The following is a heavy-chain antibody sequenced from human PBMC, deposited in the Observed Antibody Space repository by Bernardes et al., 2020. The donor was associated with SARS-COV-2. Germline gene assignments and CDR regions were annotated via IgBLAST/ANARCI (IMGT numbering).Heavy chain of an antibody. CDR3: ARGRTRLDI. D-gene: IGHD4-17*01. J-gene: IGHJ3*02. CDR1: GDSVSSNSGA. V-gene: IGHV6-1*01. Sequence: SQTLSLTCGISGDSVSSNSGAWNWIRQSPSRGLEWLGRTYYRSKWYYDYALSVKSRINIKPDTSTNQFTLQLNSVTPEDTAVYFCARGRTRLDIWGQGTMVTVSS. CDR2: TYYRSKWYY.